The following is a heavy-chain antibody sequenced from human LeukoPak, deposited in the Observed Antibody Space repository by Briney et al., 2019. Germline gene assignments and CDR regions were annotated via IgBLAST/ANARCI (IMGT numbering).Heavy chain of an antibody. Sequence: PGRSLRLSCAASGFTFSSYAMHWVRQAPGKGLEWVAVISYDGSNKYYADSVKGRFTISRDNSKNTLYLQMNSLRAEDTAVYYCARDPAGTRDYYFDYWGQGTLVTVPS. J-gene: IGHJ4*02. CDR2: ISYDGSNK. V-gene: IGHV3-30*04. CDR3: ARDPAGTRDYYFDY. CDR1: GFTFSSYA. D-gene: IGHD1-7*01.